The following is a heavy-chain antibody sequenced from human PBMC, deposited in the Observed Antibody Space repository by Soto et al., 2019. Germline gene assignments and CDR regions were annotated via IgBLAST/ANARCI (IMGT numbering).Heavy chain of an antibody. CDR2: IYYSGST. D-gene: IGHD3-22*01. CDR3: ASSLNLSYYYDSSGYPPYLFFDY. CDR1: GGSISSGGYY. V-gene: IGHV4-31*03. J-gene: IGHJ4*02. Sequence: SETLSLTCTVSGGSISSGGYYLSWIRQHPGKGLEWIGYIYYSGSTYYNPSLKSRVTISVDTSKNQFSLKLSSVTAADTAVYYCASSLNLSYYYDSSGYPPYLFFDYWGQGTLVTVS.